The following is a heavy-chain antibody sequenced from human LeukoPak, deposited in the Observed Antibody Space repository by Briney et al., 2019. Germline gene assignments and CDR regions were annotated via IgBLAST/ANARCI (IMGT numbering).Heavy chain of an antibody. V-gene: IGHV3-11*04. Sequence: GGSRRLSCSASGFTFSDYYMGWVCQAPGKGREGVSYISSSGSTIYYADSVKGRFTISRDNAKNSLYLQMNSLRAEDTAVYYCARPNYYYDISGYWPPWAFDYWGQGTLVSVSS. CDR1: GFTFSDYY. CDR3: ARPNYYYDISGYWPPWAFDY. J-gene: IGHJ4*02. CDR2: ISSSGSTI. D-gene: IGHD3-22*01.